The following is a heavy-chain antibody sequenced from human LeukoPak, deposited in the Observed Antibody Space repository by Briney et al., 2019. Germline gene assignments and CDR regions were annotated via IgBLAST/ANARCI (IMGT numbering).Heavy chain of an antibody. Sequence: ASVKVSCKASGYTFASYGITWVRQAPGQGLEWMGWISGYNGNTNYVEKLQGRVTMTTDTSTSTAYMEPRSLRSDDTAVYYCVRGSADTPMAPIFYWGQGTLVTVSS. CDR2: ISGYNGNT. J-gene: IGHJ4*02. CDR1: GYTFASYG. V-gene: IGHV1-18*01. D-gene: IGHD5-18*01. CDR3: VRGSADTPMAPIFY.